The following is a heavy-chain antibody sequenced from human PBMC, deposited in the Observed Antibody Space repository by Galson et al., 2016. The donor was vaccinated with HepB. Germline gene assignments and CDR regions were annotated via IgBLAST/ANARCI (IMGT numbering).Heavy chain of an antibody. CDR3: ARIWDDGDYSADL. V-gene: IGHV3-21*01. CDR1: GFTFSNYG. D-gene: IGHD4-17*01. Sequence: SLRLSCAASGFTFSNYGMNWVRQAPGKGLEWVSSISSTSTYTYYADSMKGRFTISRDNAKSSLFLQMNSLRAEDTAVYYCARIWDDGDYSADLWGQGTLVIVSS. CDR2: ISSTSTYT. J-gene: IGHJ5*02.